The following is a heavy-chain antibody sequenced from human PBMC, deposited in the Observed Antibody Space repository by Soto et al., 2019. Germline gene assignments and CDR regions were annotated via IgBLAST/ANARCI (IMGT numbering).Heavy chain of an antibody. J-gene: IGHJ5*02. CDR2: ISAYNGNT. V-gene: IGHV1-18*01. D-gene: IGHD1-26*01. Sequence: QVQLVQSGGEVKKPGASVKVSCKASGYTFTSYGISWVRQAPGQGLEWMGRISAYNGNTNYAQKLQGXXTMTTDXSXXXXXMELXSLRXDDTAVYYCARVVGALGHWFDPWGQGTLVTVSS. CDR1: GYTFTSYG. CDR3: ARVVGALGHWFDP.